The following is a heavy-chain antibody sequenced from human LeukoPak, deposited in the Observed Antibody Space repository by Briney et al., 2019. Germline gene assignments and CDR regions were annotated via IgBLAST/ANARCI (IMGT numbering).Heavy chain of an antibody. CDR3: ARDSPQTGWLVLASLYYMDV. D-gene: IGHD6-19*01. CDR1: GFTVSSNY. CDR2: ISSSGSTI. Sequence: GGSLRLSCAASGFTVSSNYMSWVRQAPGKGLEWVSYISSSGSTIYYADSVKGRFTISRDNAKNSLYLQMNSLRAEDTAVYYCARDSPQTGWLVLASLYYMDVWGKGTTVTVSS. J-gene: IGHJ6*03. V-gene: IGHV3-11*01.